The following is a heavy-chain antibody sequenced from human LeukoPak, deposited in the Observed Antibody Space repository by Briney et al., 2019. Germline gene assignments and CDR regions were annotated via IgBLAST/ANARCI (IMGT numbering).Heavy chain of an antibody. CDR2: IYHSGTT. CDR3: ARPSSRGYSPSNFQH. V-gene: IGHV4-59*08. J-gene: IGHJ1*01. CDR1: GGSISSYY. Sequence: SETLSLTCTVSGGSISSYYWSWIRQPPGKGLEWIGYIYHSGTTNYNPSLKSRVTISVDTSKNQFSLNLSSVTAADTAVYYCARPSSRGYSPSNFQHWGQGTLVTVSS. D-gene: IGHD3-22*01.